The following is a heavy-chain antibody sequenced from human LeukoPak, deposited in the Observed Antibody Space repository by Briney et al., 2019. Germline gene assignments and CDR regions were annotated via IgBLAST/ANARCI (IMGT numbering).Heavy chain of an antibody. CDR2: IYHSGST. CDR1: GYSISSGYY. CDR3: ARDYSSNYADY. J-gene: IGHJ4*02. V-gene: IGHV4-38-2*02. Sequence: SETLSLTCTVSGYSISSGYYWGWIRQPPGQGLEWIGSIYHSGSTYYNPSLKSRVTISVDTSKNQFSLKLSSVTAADTAVYYCARDYSSNYADYWGQGTLVTVSS. D-gene: IGHD5-18*01.